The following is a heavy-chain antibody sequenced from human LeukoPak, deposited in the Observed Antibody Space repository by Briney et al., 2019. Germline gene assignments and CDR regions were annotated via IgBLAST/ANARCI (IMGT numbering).Heavy chain of an antibody. CDR1: GFMFSDYG. J-gene: IGHJ4*02. CDR3: ARDPATVTSCFDC. V-gene: IGHV3-33*01. Sequence: GGSLRLSCAASGFMFSDYGMHWVRQAPGKGLEWVAVIWYDGSKTYYVDSVKGRFSISRDNTKNTLYLQMSSLKVEDTAIYYCARDPATVTSCFDCWGQGTLVTVSS. D-gene: IGHD4-17*01. CDR2: IWYDGSKT.